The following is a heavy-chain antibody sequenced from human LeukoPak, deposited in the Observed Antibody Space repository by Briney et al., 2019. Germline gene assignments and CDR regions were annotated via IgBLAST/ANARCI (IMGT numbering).Heavy chain of an antibody. D-gene: IGHD6-13*01. CDR2: IYYSGST. V-gene: IGHV4-39*07. CDR1: GGSISSSSYY. J-gene: IGHJ4*02. CDR3: ARAREPLVYTYYFDY. Sequence: PSETLSLTCTVSGGSISSSSYYWGWIRQPPGKGLEWIGSIYYSGSTSYNPSLKSRVTILVDTSKNQFSLKLSSVTAADTAVYYCARAREPLVYTYYFDYWGQGTLVTVSS.